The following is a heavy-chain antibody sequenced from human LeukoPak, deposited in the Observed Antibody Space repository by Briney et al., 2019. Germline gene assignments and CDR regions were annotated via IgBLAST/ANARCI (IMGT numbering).Heavy chain of an antibody. Sequence: PGGSLRLSCAASGFTFSSHAMTWVRQAPGKGLEWGSSITGSGGSTFYAASVKGRSTISRDNSKNTLYLQMNSLRAEDTAVYYCAKLGISDGIDYWGQGTLVTVSS. CDR1: GFTFSSHA. CDR2: ITGSGGST. CDR3: AKLGISDGIDY. J-gene: IGHJ4*02. V-gene: IGHV3-23*01. D-gene: IGHD1-14*01.